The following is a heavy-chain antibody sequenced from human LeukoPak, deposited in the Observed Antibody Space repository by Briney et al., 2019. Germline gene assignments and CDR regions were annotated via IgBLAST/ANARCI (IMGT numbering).Heavy chain of an antibody. D-gene: IGHD2-8*01. Sequence: GGSLRLSCAASGFTLSSHDVHWVRQVPGKGLEWISAINVAGNTYYSDSVKARFSVSRDNAKNSVHLQMTSLRAGDTAVYHCAREPDVYGSWYFDLWGRGTQVTVSS. V-gene: IGHV3-13*01. CDR1: GFTLSSHD. CDR2: INVAGNT. CDR3: AREPDVYGSWYFDL. J-gene: IGHJ2*01.